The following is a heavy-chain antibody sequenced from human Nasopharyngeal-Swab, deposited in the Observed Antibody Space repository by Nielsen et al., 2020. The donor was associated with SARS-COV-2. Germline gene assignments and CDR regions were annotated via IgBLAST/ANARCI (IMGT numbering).Heavy chain of an antibody. CDR3: ARDALPNYYGSGNYYYYGMDV. V-gene: IGHV3-30-3*01. D-gene: IGHD3-10*01. J-gene: IGHJ6*02. CDR2: ISYDGSNK. CDR1: GFTFSSYA. Sequence: GESLKISCAASGFTFSSYAMHWVRQAPGKGLEWVAVISYDGSNKYYADSAKGRFTISRDNSKNTLYLQMNSLRAEDTAVYYCARDALPNYYGSGNYYYYGMDVWGQGTTVTVSS.